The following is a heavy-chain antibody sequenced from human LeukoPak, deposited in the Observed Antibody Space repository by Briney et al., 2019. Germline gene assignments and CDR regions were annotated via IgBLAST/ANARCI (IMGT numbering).Heavy chain of an antibody. J-gene: IGHJ5*02. Sequence: ASETLSLTCTVSGGSISSYYWSWIRQPPGKGLEWIGYIYYSGSTYYNPSLKSRVTISVDTSKNQFSLKLSSVTAADTAVYYCARVGYSYGSYWFDPWGQGTLVTVSS. V-gene: IGHV4-59*12. CDR3: ARVGYSYGSYWFDP. CDR1: GGSISSYY. D-gene: IGHD5-18*01. CDR2: IYYSGST.